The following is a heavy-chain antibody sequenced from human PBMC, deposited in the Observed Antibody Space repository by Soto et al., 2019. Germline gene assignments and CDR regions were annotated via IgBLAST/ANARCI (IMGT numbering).Heavy chain of an antibody. CDR1: GFSFSDYW. CDR2: IKQDGSET. V-gene: IGHV3-7*01. Sequence: PGGSLRLSCAASGFSFSDYWMSWVRQAPGKGLEWGANIKQDGSETYYLDSVKGRFSISRDNATNSLFLQMNNLRGDDTAVYFCARDRPCSPPFCSLLNWFEPWGQGTLVTVSS. D-gene: IGHD2-15*01. J-gene: IGHJ5*02. CDR3: ARDRPCSPPFCSLLNWFEP.